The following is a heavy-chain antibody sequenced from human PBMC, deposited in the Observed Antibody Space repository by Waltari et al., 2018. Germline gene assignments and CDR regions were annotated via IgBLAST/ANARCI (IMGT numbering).Heavy chain of an antibody. CDR1: GGDVRTHY. CDR2: IYYSGST. D-gene: IGHD3-9*01. J-gene: IGHJ4*02. Sequence: VQLQESGPGLVKPSETLSLTCTVSGGDVRTHYWSGVRQPPGKGLEWIGYIYYSGSTNYNPSLKSRVTISVDTSKNQFSLKLSSVTAADTAVYYCARGIVLPYATDSWGQGTLVTVSS. CDR3: ARGIVLPYATDS. V-gene: IGHV4-59*02.